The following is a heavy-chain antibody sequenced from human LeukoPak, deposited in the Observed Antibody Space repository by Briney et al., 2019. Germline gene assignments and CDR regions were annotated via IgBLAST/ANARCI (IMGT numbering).Heavy chain of an antibody. CDR1: GGSISNHY. CDR2: IYYSGST. CDR3: ARSYYYDRSGSRHYYFDS. D-gene: IGHD3-22*01. J-gene: IGHJ4*02. Sequence: SETLSLTCTVSGGSISNHYWNWIRQPPGKGLGWIGHIYYSGSTNYNPSLKSRVTISVDRSKTQFSLNLSSVTAADTAVYYCARSYYYDRSGSRHYYFDSWGQGTLVTVSS. V-gene: IGHV4-59*11.